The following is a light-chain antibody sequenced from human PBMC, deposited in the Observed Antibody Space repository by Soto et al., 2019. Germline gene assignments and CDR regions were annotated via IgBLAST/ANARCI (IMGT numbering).Light chain of an antibody. J-gene: IGKJ2*01. CDR1: QSVLYTPNNKDY. V-gene: IGKV4-1*01. Sequence: DFVMTQFPDSLAVSLGERATINCKSSQSVLYTPNNKDYLAWYQQKPGQPPKLLIYWASTRESGVPDRFSGSGSGTDVTLTISSLQAEDVAVYYCQQYYSTLYTFGQGTKLEIK. CDR2: WAS. CDR3: QQYYSTLYT.